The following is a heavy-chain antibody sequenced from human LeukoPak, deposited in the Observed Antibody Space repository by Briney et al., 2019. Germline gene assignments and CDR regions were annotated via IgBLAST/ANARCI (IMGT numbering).Heavy chain of an antibody. CDR1: GGSISSGSYY. D-gene: IGHD1-26*01. CDR2: IYTSGSP. Sequence: SETLSLTCTVSGGSISSGSYYWSWIRQPAGKGLEWIGRIYTSGSPNYNPSLKSRVTISVDKSNNQFSLKLSSVTAADTAVYYCAKRGRRGVGPIDGDDAFDIWGQGTMVTVSS. CDR3: AKRGRRGVGPIDGDDAFDI. J-gene: IGHJ3*02. V-gene: IGHV4-61*02.